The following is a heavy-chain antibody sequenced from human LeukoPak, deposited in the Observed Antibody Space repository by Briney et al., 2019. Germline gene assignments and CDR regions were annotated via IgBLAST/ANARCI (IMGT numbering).Heavy chain of an antibody. CDR2: IRSKVYGGTK. CDR3: ARDPSSGFSSGWYPYYFDY. J-gene: IGHJ4*02. Sequence: GGSLRLSCKASGFTFGDYAMSWFRQAPGKGLEWVGFIRSKVYGGTKEYAASVKGRFTISRDDSESIAYVEMNSLKTEDTAVYYCARDPSSGFSSGWYPYYFDYWGQGTLVTVSS. CDR1: GFTFGDYA. D-gene: IGHD6-19*01. V-gene: IGHV3-49*03.